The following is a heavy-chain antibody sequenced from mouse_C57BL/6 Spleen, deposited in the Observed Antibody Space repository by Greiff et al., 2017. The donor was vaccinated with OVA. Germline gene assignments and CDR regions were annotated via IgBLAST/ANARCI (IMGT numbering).Heavy chain of an antibody. D-gene: IGHD1-1*01. CDR3: TRDGLRGFAY. J-gene: IGHJ3*01. CDR2: INPSNGCT. V-gene: IGHV1-53*01. CDR1: GYTFNSYW. Sequence: QVQLPQPGTELVKPGASVKLSCKASGYTFNSYWMTWVKQRPGQGLEWIGNINPSNGCTKYNEKFKSKAKLTVDTSSRTASMPLSCLASEDSAVYYCTRDGLRGFAYWGQGTLVTVSA.